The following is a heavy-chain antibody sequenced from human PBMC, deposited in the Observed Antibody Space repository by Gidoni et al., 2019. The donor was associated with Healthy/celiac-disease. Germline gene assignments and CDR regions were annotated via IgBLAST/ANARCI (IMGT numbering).Heavy chain of an antibody. CDR1: GFTFSSYA. CDR2: ISYDGSNK. Sequence: QVQLVESGGGVVQPGRSLRLSCAASGFTFSSYALPWVRQAPGKGLECVAVISYDGSNKDYADSVKGRFTISRDNSKNTLYLQMNSLRAEDTAVYYCARARGIVVVVAATLYYYGMDVWGQGTTVTVSS. D-gene: IGHD2-15*01. J-gene: IGHJ6*02. V-gene: IGHV3-30*01. CDR3: ARARGIVVVVAATLYYYGMDV.